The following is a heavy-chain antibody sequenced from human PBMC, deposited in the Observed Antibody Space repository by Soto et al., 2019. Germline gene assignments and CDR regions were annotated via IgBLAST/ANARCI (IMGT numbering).Heavy chain of an antibody. CDR3: AKDRDYPRDYFHY. J-gene: IGHJ4*02. CDR1: GFTLGRYG. V-gene: IGHV3-23*01. Sequence: GSLRLSCAASGFTLGRYGMSWVRQAPGKGLEWVSAVSPNGQGIYYADSVRGRFTISRDFSKNTVFLHMDSLRAEDTAVYYCAKDRDYPRDYFHYWGQGTLVTVSS. CDR2: VSPNGQGI. D-gene: IGHD3-10*01.